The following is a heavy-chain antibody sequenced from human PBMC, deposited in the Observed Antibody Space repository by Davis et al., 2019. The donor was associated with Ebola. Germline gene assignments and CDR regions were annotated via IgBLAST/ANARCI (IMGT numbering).Heavy chain of an antibody. V-gene: IGHV4-39*01. CDR3: ARLFSSVAGLY. CDR2: IHYGGST. J-gene: IGHJ4*02. Sequence: MPSETLSLTCTVPGGSIGSTTYYWGWIRQPPGKGLEWIGSIHYGGSTYYTPSLKSRVIISVDTSRKQFSLNLSSVTAADTAIYYCARLFSSVAGLYWGQGILVTVSS. CDR1: GGSIGSTTYY. D-gene: IGHD6-19*01.